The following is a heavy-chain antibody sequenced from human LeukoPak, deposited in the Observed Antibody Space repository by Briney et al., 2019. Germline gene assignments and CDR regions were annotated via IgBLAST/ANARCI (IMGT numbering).Heavy chain of an antibody. V-gene: IGHV3-23*01. CDR3: ARANKQSMVRVPPDF. CDR2: ISGSGGST. J-gene: IGHJ4*02. CDR1: GFTFSSYA. Sequence: QPGGSLRLSCTASGFTFSSYAMSWVRQAPGKGLEWVSAISGSGGSTYYADSVKGRFTISRDNAKNTLYLQINILRAEDTAVYYCARANKQSMVRVPPDFWGQGTLVTVSS. D-gene: IGHD3-10*01.